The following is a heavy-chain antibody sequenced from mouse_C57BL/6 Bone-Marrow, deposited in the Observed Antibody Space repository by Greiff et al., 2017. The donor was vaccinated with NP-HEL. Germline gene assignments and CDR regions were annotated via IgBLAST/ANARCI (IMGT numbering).Heavy chain of an antibody. CDR3: ARPLFTTVVAHWYFDG. D-gene: IGHD1-1*01. CDR2: IYPRDGST. Sequence: VQLQQSGPELVKPGASVKLSCKASGYTFTSYDINWVKQRPGQGLEWIGWIYPRDGSTKYNEKFKGKATLTVDTSSSTAYMELHSLTSEDSAVYFCARPLFTTVVAHWYFDGWGTGTTVTVAS. CDR1: GYTFTSYD. J-gene: IGHJ1*03. V-gene: IGHV1-85*01.